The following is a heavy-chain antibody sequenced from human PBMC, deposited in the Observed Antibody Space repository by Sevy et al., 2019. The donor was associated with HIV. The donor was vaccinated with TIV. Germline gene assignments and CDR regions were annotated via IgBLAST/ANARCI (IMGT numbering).Heavy chain of an antibody. Sequence: ASVKVSCKASGYTFTSYAISWVRQAPGQGPEWMGWINSNSGDTNYGQKLQGRGTMTTDTSASIAYMEIRSLRSDDTAVYYCARDRVPLGAAAVRLMDVWGQGTTVTVSS. CDR3: ARDRVPLGAAAVRLMDV. D-gene: IGHD6-13*01. CDR2: INSNSGDT. V-gene: IGHV1-18*01. J-gene: IGHJ6*02. CDR1: GYTFTSYA.